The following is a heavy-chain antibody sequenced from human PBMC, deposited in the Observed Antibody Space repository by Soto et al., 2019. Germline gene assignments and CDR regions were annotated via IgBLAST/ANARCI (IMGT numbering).Heavy chain of an antibody. CDR3: ARDRMDSAVYHWFDP. Sequence: NPPESLSPTCSVSGGAVSSGGHYWSWSRQHPGKGLEFIGNIDYSGSTYYNTSLKSRVTISVDTTENQFSLMLTSVTAADPAGYYCARDRMDSAVYHWFDPWGQGTLVTVSS. CDR2: IDYSGST. J-gene: IGHJ5*02. CDR1: GGAVSSGGHY. V-gene: IGHV4-31*03. D-gene: IGHD1-26*01.